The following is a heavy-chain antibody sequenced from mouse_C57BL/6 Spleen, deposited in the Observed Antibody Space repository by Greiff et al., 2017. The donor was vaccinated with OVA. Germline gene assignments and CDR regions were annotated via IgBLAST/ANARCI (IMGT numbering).Heavy chain of an antibody. D-gene: IGHD1-1*01. CDR1: GYTFTSYG. V-gene: IGHV1-81*01. J-gene: IGHJ2*01. Sequence: VKLVESGAELARPGASVKLSCKASGYTFTSYGISWVKQRTGQGLEWIGEIYPRSGNTYYNEKFKGKATLTADKSSSTAYMELRSLTSEDSAVYFCARSDYGSSYEYYFDYWGQGTTLTVSS. CDR3: ARSDYGSSYEYYFDY. CDR2: IYPRSGNT.